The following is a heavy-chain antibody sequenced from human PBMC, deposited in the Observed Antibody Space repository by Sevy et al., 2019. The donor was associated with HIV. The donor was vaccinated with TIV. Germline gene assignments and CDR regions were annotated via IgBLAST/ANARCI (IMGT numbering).Heavy chain of an antibody. CDR1: GFTFSSYG. CDR3: ARDIVATGPSYYYYYGMDV. V-gene: IGHV3-33*01. D-gene: IGHD5-12*01. CDR2: IWYDGSNK. J-gene: IGHJ6*02. Sequence: GGSLRLSCAASGFTFSSYGMHWVRQAPGKGLEWVAVIWYDGSNKYYADSVKGRFTISRDNSKNTLYQQMNSLRAEDTAVYYCARDIVATGPSYYYYYGMDVWGQGTTVTVSS.